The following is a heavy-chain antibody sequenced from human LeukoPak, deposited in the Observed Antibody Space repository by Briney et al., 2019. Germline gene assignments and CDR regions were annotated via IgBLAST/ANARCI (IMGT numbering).Heavy chain of an antibody. CDR2: FYDSGSA. V-gene: IGHV4-59*01. D-gene: IGHD6-6*01. CDR3: ARSSLAAPPDY. Sequence: PSETLSLTCTVSGGSISSYYWSWIRQPPGKGLEWIGYFYDSGSANYNPSLKSRVTISVDTSKNQFSLKLSSVTAADTAVYYCARSSLAAPPDYWGQGTLVTVSS. J-gene: IGHJ4*02. CDR1: GGSISSYY.